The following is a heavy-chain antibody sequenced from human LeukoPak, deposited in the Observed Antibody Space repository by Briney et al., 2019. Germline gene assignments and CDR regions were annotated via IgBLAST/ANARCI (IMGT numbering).Heavy chain of an antibody. J-gene: IGHJ4*02. CDR1: GFSVRTTY. Sequence: GGSLRLSCAASGFSVRTTYMSWVRQTPGKGLEWVSVLYTGGGTDHADSVKGRFTISRDNSKNTLALQLNSLRVEDTAIYYCTRSGYRHPYHFDSWGQGTLVTVSS. CDR3: TRSGYRHPYHFDS. CDR2: LYTGGGT. V-gene: IGHV3-53*01. D-gene: IGHD3-22*01.